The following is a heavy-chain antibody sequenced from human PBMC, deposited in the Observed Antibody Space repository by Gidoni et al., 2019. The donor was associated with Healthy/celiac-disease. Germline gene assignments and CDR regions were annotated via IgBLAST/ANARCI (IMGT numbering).Heavy chain of an antibody. CDR3: ARSRGYSSSWPFDY. CDR2: IYYSGST. D-gene: IGHD6-13*01. Sequence: QLQLQESGPGLVKPSETLSLTCTVSGGSISSSSYYWGWIRQPPGKGLEWIGSIYYSGSTYYNPSIKSRVTISVDTSKNQFSLKLSSVTAADTAVYYCARSRGYSSSWPFDYWGQGTLVTVSS. J-gene: IGHJ4*02. CDR1: GGSISSSSYY. V-gene: IGHV4-39*01.